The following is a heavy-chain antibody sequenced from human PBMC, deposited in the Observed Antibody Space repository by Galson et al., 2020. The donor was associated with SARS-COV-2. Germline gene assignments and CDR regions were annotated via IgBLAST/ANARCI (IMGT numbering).Heavy chain of an antibody. CDR2: LGTAGDT. D-gene: IGHD1-26*01. CDR3: ARVDPGGRFDDSGSYSSYWYFDL. Sequence: GGSLRLSCAASGFTVSDYYMHWVRQVTGQGLEWVSALGTAGDTSYLGSVKGRFTVSREDATNSLYLQMDSLKPGDTGVYYCARVDPGGRFDDSGSYSSYWYFDLWGPGTLVTVSS. CDR1: GFTVSDYY. V-gene: IGHV3-13*01. J-gene: IGHJ2*01.